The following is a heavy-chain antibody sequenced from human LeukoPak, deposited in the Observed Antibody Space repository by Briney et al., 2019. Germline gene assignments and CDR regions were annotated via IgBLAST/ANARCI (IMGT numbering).Heavy chain of an antibody. J-gene: IGHJ6*02. D-gene: IGHD3-10*01. V-gene: IGHV1-46*01. CDR1: GYTFTSYY. Sequence: ASVKVSCKASGYTFTSYYMHWVRQAPGQGLEWMGIINPSGGSTSYAQKFQGRVTMTRDTSTSTVYMELSSLRSEDTAVYYCARLSYGSGTLYYYYYGMDVWGQGTTVTVSS. CDR3: ARLSYGSGTLYYYYYGMDV. CDR2: INPSGGST.